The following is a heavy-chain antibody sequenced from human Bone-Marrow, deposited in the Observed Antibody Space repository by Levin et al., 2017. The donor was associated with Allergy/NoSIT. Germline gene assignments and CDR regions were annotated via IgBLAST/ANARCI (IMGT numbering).Heavy chain of an antibody. CDR3: ARSFTMLRGGFDP. J-gene: IGHJ5*02. D-gene: IGHD3-10*01. Sequence: SQTLSLTRALSGGSIRSGGSSWSWIRQPPGKGLEWIGYIFHTGSTYYNSSLKSRVTISVDRSKNQFSLKLTSVTAADTAVYYCARSFTMLRGGFDPWGQGILVTVSS. V-gene: IGHV4-30-2*01. CDR2: IFHTGST. CDR1: GGSIRSGGSS.